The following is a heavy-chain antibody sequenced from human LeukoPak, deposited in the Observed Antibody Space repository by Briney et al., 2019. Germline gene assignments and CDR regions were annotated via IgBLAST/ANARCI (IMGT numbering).Heavy chain of an antibody. J-gene: IGHJ5*02. CDR2: INPNSGGT. Sequence: VASVKVSCKASGYTFTGYYMHWVRQAPGQGLEWMGWINPNSGGTNYAQKFQGRVTMTRDTSISTAYMELSRLRSDDTAVYYCARDAGYCSGGSCYGGRYNRFDPWGQGTLVTVSS. D-gene: IGHD2-15*01. CDR1: GYTFTGYY. CDR3: ARDAGYCSGGSCYGGRYNRFDP. V-gene: IGHV1-2*02.